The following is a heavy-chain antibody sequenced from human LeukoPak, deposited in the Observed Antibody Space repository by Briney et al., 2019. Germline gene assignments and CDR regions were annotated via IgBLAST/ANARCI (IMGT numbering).Heavy chain of an antibody. Sequence: AGGSLRLSCAASGFTFSSYGMHWVRQAPGKGLEWVSYISSSSSTIYYADSVKGRFTISRDNAKNSLYLQMNSLRAEDTAVYYCARDTPGAPWGQGTLVTVSS. CDR2: ISSSSSTI. D-gene: IGHD1-26*01. V-gene: IGHV3-48*04. CDR3: ARDTPGAP. CDR1: GFTFSSYG. J-gene: IGHJ5*02.